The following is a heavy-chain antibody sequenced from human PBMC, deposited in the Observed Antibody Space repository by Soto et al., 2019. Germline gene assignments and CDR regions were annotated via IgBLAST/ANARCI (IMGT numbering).Heavy chain of an antibody. J-gene: IGHJ4*02. CDR1: GFTFSSYG. V-gene: IGHV3-30*18. Sequence: GGSLRLSCAASGFTFSSYGMHWVRQAPGKGLEWVAVISYDGSNKYYADSVKGRFTISRDNSKNTLYLQMNSLRAEDTAVYYCAKDLVFRSNPTQYYFDYWDQGTLVTVS. CDR3: AKDLVFRSNPTQYYFDY. D-gene: IGHD3-9*01. CDR2: ISYDGSNK.